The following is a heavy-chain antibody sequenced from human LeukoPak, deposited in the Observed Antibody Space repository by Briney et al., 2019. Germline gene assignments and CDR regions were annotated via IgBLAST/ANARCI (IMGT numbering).Heavy chain of an antibody. CDR1: GFTFSSYA. CDR3: AKDHPRGLFRDTAFDN. Sequence: PGGSLRLSCAASGFTFSSYAMSWVRRAPGKGLEWVSAVSGSGGSTYYADSVKGRFTISRDNSKNTLHLQMNSLRAEDTAVYYCAKDHPRGLFRDTAFDNWGQGTLVTVSS. V-gene: IGHV3-23*01. D-gene: IGHD3-22*01. CDR2: VSGSGGST. J-gene: IGHJ4*02.